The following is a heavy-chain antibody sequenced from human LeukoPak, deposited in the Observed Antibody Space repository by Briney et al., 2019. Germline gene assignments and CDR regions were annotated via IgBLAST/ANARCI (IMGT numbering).Heavy chain of an antibody. V-gene: IGHV4-61*08. D-gene: IGHD2-2*01. CDR3: AREYCSSTSCYYSPYNWFDP. J-gene: IGHJ5*02. CDR2: IYYSGST. CDR1: GGSISSGGYY. Sequence: KPSETLSLTCAVSGGSISSGGYYWSWIRQPPGKGLEWIGYIYYSGSTNYNPSLKSRVTISVDTSKNQFSLKLSSVTAADTAVYYCAREYCSSTSCYYSPYNWFDPWGQGTLVTVSS.